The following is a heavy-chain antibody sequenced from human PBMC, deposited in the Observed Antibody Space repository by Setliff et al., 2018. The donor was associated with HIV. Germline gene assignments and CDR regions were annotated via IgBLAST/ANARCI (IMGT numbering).Heavy chain of an antibody. CDR3: ARNPHYFDRGGYYSWFYFDY. D-gene: IGHD3-22*01. Sequence: SETLSLTSTVSGGSISSATYYWGWIRQPPGKGLEWIGSMSHSGSTLYNPSLKSRVTISVDTSKNHFSLRLSSVTAADTAVYYCARNPHYFDRGGYYSWFYFDYWGQGTLVTVSS. V-gene: IGHV4-39*07. CDR1: GGSISSATYY. CDR2: MSHSGST. J-gene: IGHJ4*02.